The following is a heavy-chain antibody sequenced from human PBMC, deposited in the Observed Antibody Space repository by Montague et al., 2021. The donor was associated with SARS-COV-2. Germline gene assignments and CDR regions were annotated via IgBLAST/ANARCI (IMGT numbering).Heavy chain of an antibody. J-gene: IGHJ6*02. V-gene: IGHV4-61*02. CDR1: GGSISSGSYY. Sequence: TLSLTCTVSGGSISSGSYYWSWIRQPAGKGLEWIGRKYSSGSTNYNPSRKSRVTMSVDTSKNPFSLKLSSVTAADTAVYYCARDYGDYSYYYGLDVWGQGTTVTVSS. CDR2: KYSSGST. D-gene: IGHD4-17*01. CDR3: ARDYGDYSYYYGLDV.